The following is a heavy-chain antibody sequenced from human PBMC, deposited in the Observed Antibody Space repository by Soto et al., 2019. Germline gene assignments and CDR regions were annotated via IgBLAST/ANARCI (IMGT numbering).Heavy chain of an antibody. Sequence: EASVKVSCKASGYTFTSYYMHWVRQAPGQGLEWMGIINPSGGSTSYAQKSQGRVTMTRDTSTSTVYMELSSLRSEDTAVYYCARDRTVTTPDQINWFDPWGQGTLVTVSS. V-gene: IGHV1-46*01. D-gene: IGHD4-4*01. CDR3: ARDRTVTTPDQINWFDP. CDR2: INPSGGST. J-gene: IGHJ5*02. CDR1: GYTFTSYY.